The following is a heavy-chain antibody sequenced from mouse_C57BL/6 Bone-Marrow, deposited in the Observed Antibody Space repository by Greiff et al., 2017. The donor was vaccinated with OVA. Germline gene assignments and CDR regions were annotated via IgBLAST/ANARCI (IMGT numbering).Heavy chain of an antibody. J-gene: IGHJ3*01. CDR1: GYTFTDYY. Sequence: VQGVESGPELVKPGASVKISCKASGYTFTDYYINWVKQRPGQGLEWIGWIFPGSGSTYYNEKFKGKATLTVDKSSSTAYMLLSSLTSEDSAVYFCARLGLYDGYFAYWGQGTLVTVSA. CDR2: IFPGSGST. CDR3: ARLGLYDGYFAY. D-gene: IGHD2-3*01. V-gene: IGHV1-75*01.